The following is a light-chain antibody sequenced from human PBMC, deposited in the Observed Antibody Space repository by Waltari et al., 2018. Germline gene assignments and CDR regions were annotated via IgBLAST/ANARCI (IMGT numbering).Light chain of an antibody. CDR2: RNN. V-gene: IGLV1-47*03. CDR1: SSNIGTNY. CDR3: AACDDSLSAVV. J-gene: IGLJ2*01. Sequence: QSLLTQSPSTSGTPGQRVTISCSGSSSNIGTNYVYWYQQLPGTAPKLLITRNNQRPAGVPDRFSGSKSGTSASLAISGLWSEDEAVYYCAACDDSLSAVVFGGGTRLTVL.